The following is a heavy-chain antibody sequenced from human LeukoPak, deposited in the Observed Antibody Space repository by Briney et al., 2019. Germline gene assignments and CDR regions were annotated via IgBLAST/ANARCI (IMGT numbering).Heavy chain of an antibody. CDR1: GYSCTSYW. D-gene: IGHD2-15*01. J-gene: IGHJ5*02. CDR3: ARLPRYPNWSAP. CDR2: IYPGGSAT. V-gene: IGHV5-51*01. Sequence: GEALKISWNASGYSCTSYWIGWVRQMPGKRLEWVGIIYPGGSATRARTPFQGQVPISADKSIRTACLQWSSLQASDTAMYYCARLPRYPNWSAPWGERTLVTVSS.